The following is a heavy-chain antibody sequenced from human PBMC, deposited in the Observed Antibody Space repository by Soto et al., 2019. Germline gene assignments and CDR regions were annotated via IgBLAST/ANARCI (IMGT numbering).Heavy chain of an antibody. D-gene: IGHD3-10*01. V-gene: IGHV3-66*01. Sequence: EVPLVESGGGLVQPGGSLRLSCAASGITVINNYMSWVRQAPGKGLECVSVTYSGDDTYYADSVKGRFTISRDNSKNTVYLQMNSLRAEDTAVYYCARGRYFFDYWGQGTLVTVSS. CDR1: GITVINNY. CDR2: TYSGDDT. CDR3: ARGRYFFDY. J-gene: IGHJ4*02.